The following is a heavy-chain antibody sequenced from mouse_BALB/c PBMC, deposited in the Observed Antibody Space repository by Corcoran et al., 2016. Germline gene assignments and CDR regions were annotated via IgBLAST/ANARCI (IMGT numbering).Heavy chain of an antibody. Sequence: QIQFVQSGPELKKPGETVKISCKASGYTFTNYGMNWVKQAPGKGLKWMGGINTYTGEPTYADDFKGRFAFSLETSASTAYLQINNLKNEDTATYFCARGALRLGYFDYWGQGTTLTVSS. CDR1: GYTFTNYG. D-gene: IGHD1-2*01. CDR3: ARGALRLGYFDY. J-gene: IGHJ2*01. CDR2: INTYTGEP. V-gene: IGHV9-3-1*01.